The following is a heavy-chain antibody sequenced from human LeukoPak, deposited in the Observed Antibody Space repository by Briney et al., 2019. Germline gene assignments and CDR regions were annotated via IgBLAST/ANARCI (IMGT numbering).Heavy chain of an antibody. CDR3: ARFSLSTARRQNWFDP. V-gene: IGHV4-30-4*01. CDR2: IYYSGST. Sequence: SETLSLTCTVSGGSISGGSISSGDYYWSWIRQPPGKGLEWIGYIYYSGSTYYNSSLKSRLTISIDTSRNQFSLKLSSVTAADTAVYYCARFSLSTARRQNWFDPWGQGTLVTVSS. CDR1: GGSISGGSISSGDYY. D-gene: IGHD3-16*02. J-gene: IGHJ5*02.